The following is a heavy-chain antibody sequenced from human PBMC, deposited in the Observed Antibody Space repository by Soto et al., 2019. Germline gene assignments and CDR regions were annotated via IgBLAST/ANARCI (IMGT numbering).Heavy chain of an antibody. Sequence: EVELATSGGGVAQPGRSLRLTCAGSGFRFDDYVMYWVRQAPGKGLEWVAGIGWNSNRVAYGESVEGRFTIARDNAKKAVFLQMDSLRGEDTALYFCARGNYISSWSPGYMDVWGTGVTVTVSS. J-gene: IGHJ6*03. V-gene: IGHV3-9*01. CDR3: ARGNYISSWSPGYMDV. CDR2: IGWNSNRV. CDR1: GFRFDDYV. D-gene: IGHD6-13*01.